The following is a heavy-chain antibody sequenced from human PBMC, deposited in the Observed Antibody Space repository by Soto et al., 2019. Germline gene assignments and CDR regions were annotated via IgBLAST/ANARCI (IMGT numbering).Heavy chain of an antibody. CDR1: GFTFSNSW. Sequence: EVQLVESGGGLVQPGGSLRLSCAASGFTFSNSWIHWVRQAPGKGLVWVSRINGDGSTINYADSVKGRFTISRDNAKNTSYLQLNSLRVEDTAVYYCVNGGYSGAGVYYFDFWGQGTLVTVSS. D-gene: IGHD5-12*01. CDR2: INGDGSTI. V-gene: IGHV3-74*01. CDR3: VNGGYSGAGVYYFDF. J-gene: IGHJ4*02.